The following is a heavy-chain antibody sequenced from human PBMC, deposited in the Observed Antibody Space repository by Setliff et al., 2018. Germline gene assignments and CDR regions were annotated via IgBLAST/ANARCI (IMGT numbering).Heavy chain of an antibody. Sequence: ASVKVSCKTSGYSFIRYYMYWLRQAPGQGPEWMGIINIGGGSASYAQKFQDRVTMTRDTSTSTVYLEVTSLRSEDTAVYYCARAGMASLNRKGVFEYWGQGTLVTVPQ. CDR2: INIGGGSA. J-gene: IGHJ4*02. D-gene: IGHD3-10*01. CDR3: ARAGMASLNRKGVFEY. V-gene: IGHV1-46*01. CDR1: GYSFIRYY.